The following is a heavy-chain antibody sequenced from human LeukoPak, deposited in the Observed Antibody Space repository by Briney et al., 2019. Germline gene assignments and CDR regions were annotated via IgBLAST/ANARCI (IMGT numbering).Heavy chain of an antibody. Sequence: GGSLRLSCAASGFTFSSYAMSWARQAPGKGLEWVSAISGSGGSTYYADSVKGRFTISRDNSKNTLYLQMNSLRAEDTAVYYCAKEITAGYYDSSGAFDYWGQGTLVTVSS. D-gene: IGHD3-22*01. J-gene: IGHJ4*02. CDR2: ISGSGGST. CDR3: AKEITAGYYDSSGAFDY. CDR1: GFTFSSYA. V-gene: IGHV3-23*01.